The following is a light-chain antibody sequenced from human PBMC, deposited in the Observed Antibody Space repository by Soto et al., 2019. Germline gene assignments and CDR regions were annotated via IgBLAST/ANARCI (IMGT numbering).Light chain of an antibody. V-gene: IGKV3-15*01. CDR2: GAS. CDR1: QSVSGT. CDR3: QQYNDWPLT. Sequence: EIVLTQSPATLSVSPGERDTLSCRASQSVSGTLAWYQQKPGQAPRLLIYGASTRATGIPVRFSGSGSGTEFTLTISSLQSEDFAVYYCQQYNDWPLTFGGGTKVDIK. J-gene: IGKJ4*01.